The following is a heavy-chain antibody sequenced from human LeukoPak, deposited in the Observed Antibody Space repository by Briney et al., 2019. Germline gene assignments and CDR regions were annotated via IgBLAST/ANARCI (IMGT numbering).Heavy chain of an antibody. CDR2: MDDSGST. CDR1: GGSISSYY. Sequence: SETLSLTCTVSGGSISSYYWSWIRQPPGKGLDWIGYMDDSGSTNYNPSLTSRVTISEDTSKNQLSLKLGSVTAADTAVYYCARHSSGSGEAFQYWGQGTPVTVSS. D-gene: IGHD6-19*01. CDR3: ARHSSGSGEAFQY. J-gene: IGHJ4*02. V-gene: IGHV4-59*08.